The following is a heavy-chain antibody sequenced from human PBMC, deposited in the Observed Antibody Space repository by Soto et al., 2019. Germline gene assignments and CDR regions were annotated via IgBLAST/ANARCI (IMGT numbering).Heavy chain of an antibody. CDR1: GFAFRHNY. D-gene: IGHD1-26*01. CDR2: INTDGSPA. Sequence: GGSLRLSCTVSGFAFRHNYLTWIRQAPGKGPEWLSYINTDGSPAYYADSVKGRFTISTDIAKKSLYLQMDSLRADDTGVYYCATGGIYYETWGQGTLVTVSS. CDR3: ATGGIYYET. J-gene: IGHJ5*02. V-gene: IGHV3-11*01.